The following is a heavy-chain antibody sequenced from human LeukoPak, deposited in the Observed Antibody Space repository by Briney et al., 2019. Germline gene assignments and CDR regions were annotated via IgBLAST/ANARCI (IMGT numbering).Heavy chain of an antibody. CDR1: GFTFSNYA. J-gene: IGHJ5*02. CDR2: ISSTGGST. V-gene: IGHV3-64D*06. CDR3: VKDQHCSTISCATRTGFDP. Sequence: GGSLRLSCSASGFTFSNYAMHWVRQAPGKGLEFVSGISSTGGSTNYPDSVKDRFSISRDNSKNTLYLQMTSLRADDTAVYYWVKDQHCSTISCATRTGFDPWGQGTSVTVSS. D-gene: IGHD2-2*01.